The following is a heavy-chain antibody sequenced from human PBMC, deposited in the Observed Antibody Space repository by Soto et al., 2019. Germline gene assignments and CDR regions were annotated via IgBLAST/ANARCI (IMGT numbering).Heavy chain of an antibody. D-gene: IGHD1-26*01. V-gene: IGHV3-23*01. Sequence: GGSLRLSCSASGFTFNTYGMSWVRQAPGRRLEWVSTISASGGRTYYADSVKGRFAVSRDNSQNTLRLDMDSLRAEDTALYYCAKDHLPVGDYYYGVDVWGQGTTVTVSS. CDR3: AKDHLPVGDYYYGVDV. CDR2: ISASGGRT. J-gene: IGHJ6*02. CDR1: GFTFNTYG.